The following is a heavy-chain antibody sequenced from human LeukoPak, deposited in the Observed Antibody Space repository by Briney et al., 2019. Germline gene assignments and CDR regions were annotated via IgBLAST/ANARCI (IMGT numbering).Heavy chain of an antibody. Sequence: SETLSLTCTVSGGSISSYYWSWIRQPPGKGLEWIGYIYYSGSTNYNPSLKSRVTISVDTSKNQFSLKLSSVTAADTAVYYCARQEVVRGVIRFFDYWGQGTLVTVSS. CDR3: ARQEVVRGVIRFFDY. CDR1: GGSISSYY. CDR2: IYYSGST. V-gene: IGHV4-59*08. J-gene: IGHJ4*02. D-gene: IGHD3-10*01.